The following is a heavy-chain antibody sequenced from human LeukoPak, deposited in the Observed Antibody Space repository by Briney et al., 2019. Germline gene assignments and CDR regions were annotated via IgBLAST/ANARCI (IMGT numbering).Heavy chain of an antibody. CDR2: INFSGGT. Sequence: GASVKVSCKASGYPFSSFYMHWLRQAPGQGLEWMGWINFSGGTQYAEKFRGRVTITRDTSMATAYMELTSLTSDDTAVYYCARALRLFDYWGQGTLVTVSS. V-gene: IGHV1-2*02. J-gene: IGHJ4*02. CDR1: GYPFSSFY. D-gene: IGHD3-3*01. CDR3: ARALRLFDY.